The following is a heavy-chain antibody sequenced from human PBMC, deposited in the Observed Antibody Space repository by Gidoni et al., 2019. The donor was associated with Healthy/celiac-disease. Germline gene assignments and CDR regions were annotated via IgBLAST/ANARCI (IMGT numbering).Heavy chain of an antibody. CDR3: TTVDYADSGYGMDV. Sequence: EVQLVESGGGLVKPGGSLRLSCAASGFTFGNARMSLVRQAPGKGLEGVGRIKSKTDGGTTDYAAPVKGRFTISRDDSKNTLYLQMNSLKTEDTAVYYCTTVDYADSGYGMDVWGQGTTVTVSS. CDR1: GFTFGNAR. D-gene: IGHD4-17*01. V-gene: IGHV3-15*01. CDR2: IKSKTDGGTT. J-gene: IGHJ6*02.